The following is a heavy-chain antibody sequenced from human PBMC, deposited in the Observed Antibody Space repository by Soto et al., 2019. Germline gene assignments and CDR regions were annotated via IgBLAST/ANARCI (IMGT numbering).Heavy chain of an antibody. CDR2: IYYSGST. Sequence: SETLSLTCTVSGGSIVSGGYYFICIRQRPWNGLEWIGYIYYSGSTYYNPSLKSRVTISVDTSKNQFSLKLSSVTAADTAVYYCARDSHHPHSSGWYPPYGMDVWGQGTTVTVSS. CDR1: GGSIVSGGYY. V-gene: IGHV4-31*03. D-gene: IGHD6-19*01. J-gene: IGHJ6*02. CDR3: ARDSHHPHSSGWYPPYGMDV.